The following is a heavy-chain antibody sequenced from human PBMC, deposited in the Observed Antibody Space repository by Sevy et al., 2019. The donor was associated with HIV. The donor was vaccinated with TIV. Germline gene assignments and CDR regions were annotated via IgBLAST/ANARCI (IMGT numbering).Heavy chain of an antibody. CDR3: ARDFRILEWWPDSFDI. Sequence: GGSLRLSCAASGFTFNSYWMSWVRQAPGKGLEWVANIKQDGSEKYYVDSVKGRFTISRDNAKNSLYLQMNSLRAEDTAVYYCARDFRILEWWPDSFDIWGQGTMVTVSS. V-gene: IGHV3-7*01. CDR1: GFTFNSYW. CDR2: IKQDGSEK. D-gene: IGHD3-3*01. J-gene: IGHJ3*02.